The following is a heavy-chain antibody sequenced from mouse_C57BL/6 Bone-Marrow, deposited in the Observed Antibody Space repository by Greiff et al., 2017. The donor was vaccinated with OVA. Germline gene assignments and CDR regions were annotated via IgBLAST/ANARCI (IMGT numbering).Heavy chain of an antibody. J-gene: IGHJ4*01. Sequence: VQLQESGPELVKPGASVKISCKASGYAFSSSWMNWVQQRPGKGLEWIGRIYPGDGDTNYNGKFKGKATLTADKSSSTAYMQLSSLTSEDSAVYFCARWVDYWGQGTSVTVSS. CDR1: GYAFSSSW. V-gene: IGHV1-82*01. CDR3: ARWVDY. CDR2: IYPGDGDT.